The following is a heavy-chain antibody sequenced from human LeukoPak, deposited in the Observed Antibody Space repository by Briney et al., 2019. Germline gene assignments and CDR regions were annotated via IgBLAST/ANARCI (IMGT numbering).Heavy chain of an antibody. V-gene: IGHV4-59*01. CDR1: GGSISSYY. Sequence: SETLSLTCTVSGGSISSYYWSWLRQPPGKGLEWIGYIYDSGSTNYNPSLKSRVTISLDTSKNQFSLKLTSVTAADTAVYYCARDCSSTSCYLPDVWGKGTTVTVSS. CDR3: ARDCSSTSCYLPDV. CDR2: IYDSGST. D-gene: IGHD2-2*01. J-gene: IGHJ6*04.